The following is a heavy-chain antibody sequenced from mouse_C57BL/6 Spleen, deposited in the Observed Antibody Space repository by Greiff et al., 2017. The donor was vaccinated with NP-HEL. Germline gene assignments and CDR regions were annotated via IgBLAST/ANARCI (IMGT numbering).Heavy chain of an antibody. J-gene: IGHJ4*01. V-gene: IGHV1-15*01. CDR1: GYTFTDYE. Sequence: VQLQQSGAELVRPGASVTLSCKASGYTFTDYEMHWVKQTPVHGLEWIGAIDPETGGTAYNQKFKGKAILTADKSSSTAYMELRSLTSEDSAVYYCTKIYGNLYYAMDYWGQGTSVTVSS. CDR2: IDPETGGT. D-gene: IGHD2-1*01. CDR3: TKIYGNLYYAMDY.